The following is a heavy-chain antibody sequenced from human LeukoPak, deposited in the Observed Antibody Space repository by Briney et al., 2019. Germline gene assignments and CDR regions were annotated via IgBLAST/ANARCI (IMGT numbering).Heavy chain of an antibody. V-gene: IGHV1-69*01. J-gene: IGHJ6*04. CDR3: ASLTGTTRGGYYYYYCMDV. CDR2: IIPIFGTA. CDR1: GGTFSSYA. Sequence: SVKVSCKASGGTFSSYAISWVRRAPGQGLEWMGGIIPIFGTANYAQKFQGRVTITADESTSTAYMELSSLRSEDTAVYYCASLTGTTRGGYYYYYCMDVWGKGPRSPSPQ. D-gene: IGHD1-20*01.